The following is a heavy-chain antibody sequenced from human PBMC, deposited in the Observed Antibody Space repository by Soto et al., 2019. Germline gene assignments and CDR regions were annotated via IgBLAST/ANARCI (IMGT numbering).Heavy chain of an antibody. V-gene: IGHV3-48*04. Sequence: GGSLRLSCAASGFTFRISSMTWVRQAPGKGLEWVSSISSDSLTTHHADSVKGRFTISRDNAKNSLYLQMNSLRAEDTAVYYCARDRYSYYDFWSGSLPYYYYGMDVWGQGTTVTSP. J-gene: IGHJ6*02. D-gene: IGHD3-3*01. CDR2: ISSDSLTT. CDR3: ARDRYSYYDFWSGSLPYYYYGMDV. CDR1: GFTFRISS.